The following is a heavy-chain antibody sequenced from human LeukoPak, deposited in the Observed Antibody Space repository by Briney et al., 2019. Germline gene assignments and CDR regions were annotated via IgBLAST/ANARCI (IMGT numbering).Heavy chain of an antibody. CDR2: ISSSSSYI. D-gene: IGHD6-19*01. J-gene: IGHJ3*02. Sequence: GGSLRLSCAASGFTFSSYSMNWVRQAPGKGLEWVSSISSSSSYIFYADSVKGRFTISRDNAKNSLYLQMNSLRAEDTAVYYCARAIAVADAFDIWGQGTMVTVSS. V-gene: IGHV3-21*01. CDR1: GFTFSSYS. CDR3: ARAIAVADAFDI.